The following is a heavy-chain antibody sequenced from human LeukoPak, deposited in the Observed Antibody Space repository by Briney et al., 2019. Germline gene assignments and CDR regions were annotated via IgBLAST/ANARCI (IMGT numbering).Heavy chain of an antibody. J-gene: IGHJ4*02. D-gene: IGHD1-1*01. CDR1: GFIFRNYA. Sequence: TGGSLRLSCVASGFIFRNYAMSWVRQAPGEGLEWVSGISDNGGGTYYADSLKGRFTISRDNSKNTLYLQMNSLRAEDTALYYCAKDFVRYNIQFDYWGQGALVTVSS. V-gene: IGHV3-23*01. CDR2: ISDNGGGT. CDR3: AKDFVRYNIQFDY.